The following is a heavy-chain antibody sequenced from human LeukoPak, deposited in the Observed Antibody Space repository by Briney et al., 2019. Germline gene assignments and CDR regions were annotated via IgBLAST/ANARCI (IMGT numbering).Heavy chain of an antibody. V-gene: IGHV3-33*08. Sequence: GGSLRLSCVASGFTFRSYAMHWVRQAPGKGLEWVAVIWYDGSNKYYVDSVKGRFTISRDDSKNTLYLQMNSLRVEDTAVYYCARDAAHGDYTPLGYWGQGTLVTVSS. CDR2: IWYDGSNK. CDR1: GFTFRSYA. D-gene: IGHD4-17*01. CDR3: ARDAAHGDYTPLGY. J-gene: IGHJ4*02.